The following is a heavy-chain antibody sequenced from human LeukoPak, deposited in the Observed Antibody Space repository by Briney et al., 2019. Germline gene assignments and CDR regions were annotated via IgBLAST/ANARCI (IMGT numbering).Heavy chain of an antibody. Sequence: SETLSLTCAVYGGSFSGYYWSWIRQPPGKGLEWIGEINHSGTTNYNPSLKSRVTMSIDTSKNQFSLKLYTVTDADTAVYYCARLNHDGSGSYPDQWGQGTLVTVSA. V-gene: IGHV4-34*01. CDR2: INHSGTT. D-gene: IGHD3-10*01. J-gene: IGHJ4*02. CDR1: GGSFSGYY. CDR3: ARLNHDGSGSYPDQ.